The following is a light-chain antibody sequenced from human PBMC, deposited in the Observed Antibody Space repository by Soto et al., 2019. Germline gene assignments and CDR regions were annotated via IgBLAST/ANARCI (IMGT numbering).Light chain of an antibody. CDR2: GAS. CDR3: QQYNNWPYT. J-gene: IGKJ2*01. Sequence: EIVMTQSPATLSVSPGERATLSCRASQSVSSNLAWYQQKPVQAPRLLIYGASTRATGIPARFSGSGSGTEFTITISSLQSEDFAVYYCQQYNNWPYTFGQGTKLEIK. V-gene: IGKV3-15*01. CDR1: QSVSSN.